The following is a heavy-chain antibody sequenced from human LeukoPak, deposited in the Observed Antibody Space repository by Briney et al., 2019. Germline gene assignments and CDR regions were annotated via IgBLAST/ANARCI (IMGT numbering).Heavy chain of an antibody. CDR3: ARVEIYRDFSSGSLAYFHY. Sequence: HSGVSLRLSCAASGFTVSSNYMSWVRQAPGKGLEWVSVIYSGGSTYYADSVKGRFTIFRENSKNTLYLQMDSLRAEDTAVYYCARVEIYRDFSSGSLAYFHYWAQGTLVTVSS. V-gene: IGHV3-66*02. CDR1: GFTVSSNY. D-gene: IGHD3-3*01. J-gene: IGHJ4*02. CDR2: IYSGGST.